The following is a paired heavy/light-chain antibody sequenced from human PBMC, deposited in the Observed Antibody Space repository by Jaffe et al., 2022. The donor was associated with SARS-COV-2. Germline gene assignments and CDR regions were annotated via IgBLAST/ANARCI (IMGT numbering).Heavy chain of an antibody. Sequence: EVQLLESGGNLVQPGGSLRLSCAASGFTFSNFAMGWVRQAPGKGLECVSSISGNGDTTYYIDSVKGRFTFSRDNSKNTLYLQMNSLRAEDTAVYYCARAGPYYLDYWGLGTLVTVSS. V-gene: IGHV3-23*01. CDR2: ISGNGDTT. J-gene: IGHJ4*02. CDR1: GFTFSNFA. D-gene: IGHD2-21*01. CDR3: ARAGPYYLDY.
Light chain of an antibody. J-gene: IGKJ1*01. V-gene: IGKV3-15*01. Sequence: EVVMTQSPVTLSVSPGERATLSCRASESISSNLAWYQQKPGQAPRLLIYAAFTRATGIPARFSGSGSGTEFTLTISSLQSEDFAVYYCQQYKKWPRTFGQGTKVEIK. CDR2: AAF. CDR1: ESISSN. CDR3: QQYKKWPRT.